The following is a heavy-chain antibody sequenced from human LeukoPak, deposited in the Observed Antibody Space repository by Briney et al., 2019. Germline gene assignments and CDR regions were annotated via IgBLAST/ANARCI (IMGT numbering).Heavy chain of an antibody. J-gene: IGHJ4*02. D-gene: IGHD2-15*01. CDR2: IFNGGST. Sequence: GRSLRLSCAASGFAVSSNHMNWVRQAPGKGLEWVSVIFNGGSTYYADSVKGRFTISRDNSKNTLFLQMDSLRAEDTAVYYCAKGRGYCSGGSCYSDYWGQGTLVTVSS. V-gene: IGHV3-53*05. CDR3: AKGRGYCSGGSCYSDY. CDR1: GFAVSSNH.